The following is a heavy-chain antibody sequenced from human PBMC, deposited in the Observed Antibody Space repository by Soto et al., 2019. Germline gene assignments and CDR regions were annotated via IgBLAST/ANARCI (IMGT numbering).Heavy chain of an antibody. V-gene: IGHV5-51*01. CDR1: GYSFTSYW. CDR2: IYPGDSDT. CDR3: ARPLRPFRARSDQLLSLDY. J-gene: IGHJ4*02. D-gene: IGHD2-2*01. Sequence: GESLKISCKGSGYSFTSYWIGWVRQMPGKGLEWMGIIYPGDSDTRYSPSFQGQVTISADKSISTAYLQWSSLKASDTAMYYCARPLRPFRARSDQLLSLDYWGQGTLVTVSS.